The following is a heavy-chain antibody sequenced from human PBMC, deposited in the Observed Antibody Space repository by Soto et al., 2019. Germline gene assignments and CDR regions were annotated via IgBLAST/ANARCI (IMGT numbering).Heavy chain of an antibody. CDR3: ARAGYCSGGTCYSSYFDY. CDR1: GFTFSSYW. Sequence: EVQLVESGGGLVQPGGSLRLSCAASGFTFSSYWMHWVRQAPGKGLVWVSRLNSDGSSTSYADSVKGRFTISRDNAKNTLYLQMNSLRAEDTAVYYCARAGYCSGGTCYSSYFDYRGQGTLVTISS. V-gene: IGHV3-74*01. CDR2: LNSDGSST. D-gene: IGHD2-15*01. J-gene: IGHJ4*02.